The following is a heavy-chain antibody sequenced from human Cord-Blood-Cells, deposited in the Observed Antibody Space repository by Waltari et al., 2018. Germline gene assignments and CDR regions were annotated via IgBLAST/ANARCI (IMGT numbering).Heavy chain of an antibody. D-gene: IGHD1-1*01. Sequence: QVQLVESGGGVVQPGRSLRLSCAASGFTFSSYGMHWVRQAPGKGLEWVAVISYDGNNKYYADSVKGRFTISRDNSKNTLYLQMNSLRAEDTAVYYCAKDRSGDFDYWGQGTLVTVSS. CDR1: GFTFSSYG. CDR2: ISYDGNNK. CDR3: AKDRSGDFDY. J-gene: IGHJ4*02. V-gene: IGHV3-30*18.